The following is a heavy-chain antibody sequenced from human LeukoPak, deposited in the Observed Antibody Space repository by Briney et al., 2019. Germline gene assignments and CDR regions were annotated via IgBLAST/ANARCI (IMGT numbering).Heavy chain of an antibody. CDR3: AKDGYCSSTSCDYYYYYMDV. Sequence: PGRSLRLSCAASGFTFSSYAMSWVRQAPGKGLEWVSAISGSGGSAYYADSVKGRFTISRDNSKNTLYLQMNSLRAEDTAVYYCAKDGYCSSTSCDYYYYYMDVWGKGTTVTVSS. CDR2: ISGSGGSA. D-gene: IGHD2-2*01. V-gene: IGHV3-23*01. CDR1: GFTFSSYA. J-gene: IGHJ6*03.